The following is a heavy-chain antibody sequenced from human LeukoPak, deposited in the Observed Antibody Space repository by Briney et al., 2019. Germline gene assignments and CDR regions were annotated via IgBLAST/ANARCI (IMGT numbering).Heavy chain of an antibody. CDR2: MNPNSGNT. J-gene: IGHJ3*02. Sequence: ASVKVSCKASGYTFTSYDINWVRQATGQGLEWMGWMNPNSGNTGYAQKFQGRVTITRNTSISTAYMELSSLRSEDTAVYYCVRGEYYYDSSGEYAFDIWGQGTMVTVSS. D-gene: IGHD3-22*01. CDR3: VRGEYYYDSSGEYAFDI. V-gene: IGHV1-8*03. CDR1: GYTFTSYD.